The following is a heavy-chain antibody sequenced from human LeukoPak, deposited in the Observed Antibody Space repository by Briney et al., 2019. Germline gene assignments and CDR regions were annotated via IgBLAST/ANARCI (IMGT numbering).Heavy chain of an antibody. Sequence: ASVKVPCKASGYTFTSYGISWVRQAPGQGLEWMGWISAYNGNTNYAQKLQGRVTMTTDTSTSTAYMELRSLRSDDTAVYYCARGGLGYCSRTSCYPFDPWGQGTLVTVSS. V-gene: IGHV1-18*01. J-gene: IGHJ5*02. CDR3: ARGGLGYCSRTSCYPFDP. D-gene: IGHD2-2*01. CDR1: GYTFTSYG. CDR2: ISAYNGNT.